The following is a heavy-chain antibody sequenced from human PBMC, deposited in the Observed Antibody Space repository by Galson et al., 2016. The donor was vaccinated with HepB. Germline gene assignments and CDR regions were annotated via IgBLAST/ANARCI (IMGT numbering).Heavy chain of an antibody. CDR1: GFTFSRYD. Sequence: SLRLSCAASGFTFSRYDMNWLRQAPGKGLEWVSYISAGGNTIYYADSVGGRFTVSRDNAQNSLLLQMRSLRAEDTAVYYCARYGDFPPQYDCMDVWGEGTTVTVSS. D-gene: IGHD4-17*01. V-gene: IGHV3-48*03. CDR2: ISAGGNTI. J-gene: IGHJ6*04. CDR3: ARYGDFPPQYDCMDV.